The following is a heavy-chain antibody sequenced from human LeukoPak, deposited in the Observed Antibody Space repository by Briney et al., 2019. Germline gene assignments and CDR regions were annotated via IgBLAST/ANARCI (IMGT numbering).Heavy chain of an antibody. J-gene: IGHJ4*02. D-gene: IGHD3-3*02. V-gene: IGHV3-30*18. CDR1: GFTFSNYG. CDR3: AKARDFFDISTYSYFDY. CDR2: ISSDGSNK. Sequence: PGGSLRLSCAASGFTFSNYGMHWVRQAPGKGLEWVAVISSDGSNKYYADSVKGRFTISRDNPKTTLYLQMNSLRTEDTAVYYCAKARDFFDISTYSYFDYWGQGSLVLVSS.